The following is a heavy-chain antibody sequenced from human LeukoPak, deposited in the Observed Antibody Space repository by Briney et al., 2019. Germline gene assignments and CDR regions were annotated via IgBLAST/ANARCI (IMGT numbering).Heavy chain of an antibody. J-gene: IGHJ4*02. CDR1: GYTFRSYG. CDR2: ISTYNGKT. CDR3: ARIGLRGVIISRPLDY. Sequence: ASVKVSCKASGYTFRSYGISWVRQAPGQGLEWMGWISTYNGKTNFAQNLQGRVSMTRNTSISTAYMELSSLRSEDTAVYYCARIGLRGVIISRPLDYWGQGTLVTVSS. D-gene: IGHD3-16*02. V-gene: IGHV1-18*01.